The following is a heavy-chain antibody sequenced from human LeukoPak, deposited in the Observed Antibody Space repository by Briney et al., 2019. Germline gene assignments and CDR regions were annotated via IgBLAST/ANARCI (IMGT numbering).Heavy chain of an antibody. CDR2: IRSKAYGGTT. D-gene: IGHD3-3*01. CDR3: TRLRFLEWLSSPDY. V-gene: IGHV3-49*03. CDR1: GFTFGDYA. Sequence: PGGSLRLSCTASGFTFGDYAMSWFRQAPGKGLEWVGFIRSKAYGGTTEYAASVKGRFTIPRDDSKSIAYLQMNSLKTEDTAVYYCTRLRFLEWLSSPDYWGQGTLVTVSS. J-gene: IGHJ4*02.